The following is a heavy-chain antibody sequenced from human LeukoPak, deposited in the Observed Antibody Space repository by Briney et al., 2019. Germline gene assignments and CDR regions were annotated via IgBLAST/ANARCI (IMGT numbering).Heavy chain of an antibody. CDR3: VRGVGGEYFYFDR. J-gene: IGHJ4*02. Sequence: MPSETLSLTCGVSGDSISSDGHSWSWIRQPPGKGLEWVGYIYHSGAAYHNPSLKSRLALSVDTSNNQFSLRLRSVTAADTAVYYCVRGVGGEYFYFDRWGQGALVTVSA. CDR1: GDSISSDGHS. CDR2: IYHSGAA. V-gene: IGHV4-30-4*07. D-gene: IGHD1-26*01.